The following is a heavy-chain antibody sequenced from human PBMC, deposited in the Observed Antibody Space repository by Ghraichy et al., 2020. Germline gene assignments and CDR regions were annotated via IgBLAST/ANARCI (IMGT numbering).Heavy chain of an antibody. CDR1: GYSISSGYY. CDR3: ARERVSSFAWFDP. Sequence: SETLSLTCAVSGYSISSGYYWGWIRQPPGKGLEWIGSIYHSGSTYYNPSLKSRVTISVDTSKNQFSLKLSSVTAADTAVYYCARERVSSFAWFDPWGQGTLVTVSS. V-gene: IGHV4-38-2*02. D-gene: IGHD5/OR15-5a*01. CDR2: IYHSGST. J-gene: IGHJ5*02.